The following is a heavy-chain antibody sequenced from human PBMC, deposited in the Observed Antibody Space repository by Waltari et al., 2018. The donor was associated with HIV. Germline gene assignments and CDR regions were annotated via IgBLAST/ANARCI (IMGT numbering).Heavy chain of an antibody. D-gene: IGHD3-22*01. V-gene: IGHV6-1*01. CDR1: GDSVSSKSAA. Sequence: QVQLQQSGPRLVKPSQTLSLTCAISGDSVSSKSAAWHWIRQSPSSGLVWLGRTDYRSKFYNYYSLSVKSLITIKPDTSKNRFSLNLNSVTAEDTAVYYCARVGSYYYSSAGGVFYYYYGMDVWGQGTTVTVSS. CDR3: ARVGSYYYSSAGGVFYYYYGMDV. CDR2: TDYRSKFYN. J-gene: IGHJ6*02.